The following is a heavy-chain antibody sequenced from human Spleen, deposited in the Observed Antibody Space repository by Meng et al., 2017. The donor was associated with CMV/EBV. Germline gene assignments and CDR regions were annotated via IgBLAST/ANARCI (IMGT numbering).Heavy chain of an antibody. CDR1: GFSFSTYW. CDR3: ARERGPTGRVEWELLGY. Sequence: GESLKISCAASGFSFSTYWMHWVRQAPGKGLVWVSRISPDGSSTVYADSVKGRFTVSRDNAKNTLYLQMNSLRADDTAVYYCARERGPTGRVEWELLGYWGQGTLVTVSS. CDR2: ISPDGSST. D-gene: IGHD1-26*01. V-gene: IGHV3-74*01. J-gene: IGHJ4*02.